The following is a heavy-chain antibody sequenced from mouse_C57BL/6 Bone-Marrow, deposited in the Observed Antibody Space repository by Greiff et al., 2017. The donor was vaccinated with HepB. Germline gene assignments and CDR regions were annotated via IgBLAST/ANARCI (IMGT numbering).Heavy chain of an antibody. J-gene: IGHJ2*01. CDR3: ASKGY. CDR2: IDPSDSYT. CDR1: GYTFTSYW. Sequence: QVQLQQPGAELVKPGASVKLSCKASGYTFTSYWMQWVKQRPGQGLEWIGEIDPSDSYTNYNQKFKGKATLTVATSSSTAYMQLSSLTSEDSAVYYCASKGYWGQGTTLTVSS. V-gene: IGHV1-50*01.